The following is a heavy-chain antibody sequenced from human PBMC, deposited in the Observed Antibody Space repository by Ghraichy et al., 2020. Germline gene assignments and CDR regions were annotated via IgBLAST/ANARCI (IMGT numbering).Heavy chain of an antibody. J-gene: IGHJ4*02. V-gene: IGHV3-74*01. Sequence: GGSLRLSCAASGFTFNGYWMHWVRQAPGKGLVWVSRIKSDGSSTTYTDSVKGRFTISRDNAKNTLYLQMNGLTAEDTAVYYCAREFCSGGRCFFGTGGSHFDGWGQGTLVTVSS. CDR3: AREFCSGGRCFFGTGGSHFDG. CDR2: IKSDGSST. CDR1: GFTFNGYW. D-gene: IGHD2-15*01.